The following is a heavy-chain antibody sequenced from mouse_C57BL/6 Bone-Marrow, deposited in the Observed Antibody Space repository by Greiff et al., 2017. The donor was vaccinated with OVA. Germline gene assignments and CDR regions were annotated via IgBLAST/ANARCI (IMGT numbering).Heavy chain of an antibody. Sequence: QVTLKVCGPGILQSSQTLSLTCSFSGFSLSTSGMGVSWIRQPSGKGLEWLAHIYWDDDKRYNPSLKSRLTISKDTSRNQVFLKITSVDTADTATYYCARDYGSSYGFAYWGQGTLVTVSA. D-gene: IGHD1-1*01. V-gene: IGHV8-12*01. CDR1: GFSLSTSGMG. J-gene: IGHJ3*01. CDR2: IYWDDDK. CDR3: ARDYGSSYGFAY.